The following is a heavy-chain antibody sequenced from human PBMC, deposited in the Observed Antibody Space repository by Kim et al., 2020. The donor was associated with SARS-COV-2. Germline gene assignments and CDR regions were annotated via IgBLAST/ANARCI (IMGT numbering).Heavy chain of an antibody. CDR1: GDIVSSNRAA. CDR3: ARDTPGQKAYDI. V-gene: IGHV6-1*01. CDR2: TYYRSKCYT. Sequence: SQTLSLTCAISGDIVSSNRAACNWIRQSPSRGLECLVRTYYRSKCYTDYAGSVKSRITINADTSKNQFSLQLNSVSPEETAVYYCARDTPGQKAYDIWGQGTMVTVSS. J-gene: IGHJ3*02.